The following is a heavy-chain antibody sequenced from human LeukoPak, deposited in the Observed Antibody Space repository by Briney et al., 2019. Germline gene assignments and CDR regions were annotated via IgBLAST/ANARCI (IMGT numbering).Heavy chain of an antibody. D-gene: IGHD3-3*01. J-gene: IGHJ4*02. CDR1: GFTLSDYY. V-gene: IGHV3-11*01. CDR2: ISSSGSTI. Sequence: GGSLRLSCAASGFTLSDYYMSWIRQAPGKGLEWVSYISSSGSTIYYADSVKGRFTISRDNAKNSLYLQMDSLRAEDTAMYYCARDSETYYDFWSGYLDYWGQGTLVTVSS. CDR3: ARDSETYYDFWSGYLDY.